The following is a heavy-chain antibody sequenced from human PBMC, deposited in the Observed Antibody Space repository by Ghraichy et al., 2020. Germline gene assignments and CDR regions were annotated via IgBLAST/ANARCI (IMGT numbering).Heavy chain of an antibody. CDR1: SGSISSADNY. D-gene: IGHD3-9*01. Sequence: SQTLSLTCSVSSGSISSADNYWSWIRQSPGKGLEWIGYIFHTGSHYYNPSLNSRVTNSVDTSNNQFSLKLHSVTAADTAVYYCAREDLTGFFDYWGPGTRVTVSS. V-gene: IGHV4-30-4*01. CDR3: AREDLTGFFDY. CDR2: IFHTGSH. J-gene: IGHJ4*02.